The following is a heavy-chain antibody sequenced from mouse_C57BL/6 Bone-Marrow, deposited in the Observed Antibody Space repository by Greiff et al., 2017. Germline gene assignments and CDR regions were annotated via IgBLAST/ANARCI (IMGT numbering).Heavy chain of an antibody. CDR2: ISSGGDYI. V-gene: IGHV5-9-1*02. D-gene: IGHD1-1*01. J-gene: IGHJ1*03. CDR1: GFTFSSYA. CDR3: TREVITTVVVDWYFDV. Sequence: EVNVVESGEGLVKPGGSLKLSCAASGFTFSSYAMSWVRQTPEKRLEWVAYISSGGDYIYYADTVKGRFTISRDNARNTLYLQMSSLKSEDTAMYYCTREVITTVVVDWYFDVWGTGTTVTVSS.